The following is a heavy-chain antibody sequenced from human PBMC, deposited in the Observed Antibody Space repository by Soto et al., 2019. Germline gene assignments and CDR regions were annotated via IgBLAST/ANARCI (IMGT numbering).Heavy chain of an antibody. Sequence: PSQTLSLTCVISGDSVSDNTVTWNWIRQSPSRGLEWLGRTYYRSKWFSYSAVSVRSRITIGPDTSKNHFSLQLNSVTPEDTAVYFCARAPPPTVTAFDYWGQGILVTVSS. CDR1: GDSVSDNTVT. J-gene: IGHJ4*02. D-gene: IGHD4-17*01. CDR2: TYYRSKWFS. CDR3: ARAPPPTVTAFDY. V-gene: IGHV6-1*01.